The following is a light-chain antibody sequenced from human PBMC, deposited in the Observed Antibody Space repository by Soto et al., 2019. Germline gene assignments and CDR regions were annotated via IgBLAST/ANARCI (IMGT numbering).Light chain of an antibody. J-gene: IGKJ4*01. CDR1: RSVSYN. V-gene: IGKV3-15*01. CDR3: QQYKNWPPLT. Sequence: EIVMTQSPATLSVSPGESTTLSCRTSRSVSYNLAWYQQKPGQGPRLLIYGAFTRATGIPARFSGSGSGTEFTLTISSQQSEDFAVYYCQQYKNWPPLTFGGGTKVEIK. CDR2: GAF.